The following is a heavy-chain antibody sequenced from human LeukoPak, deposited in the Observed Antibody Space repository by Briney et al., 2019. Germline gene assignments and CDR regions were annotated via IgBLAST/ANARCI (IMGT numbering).Heavy chain of an antibody. Sequence: SETLSLTCSVDTVNHYHWNWVRQSAGTGLELIGRVHTTSGNTFANPSLWGRVTVSIDTTKNEFLLQLTSMTAADTAVYHCARELRNIGEYYFDYWGQGVPVTVSS. CDR1: TVNHYH. V-gene: IGHV4-4*07. CDR3: ARELRNIGEYYFDY. J-gene: IGHJ4*02. CDR2: VHTTSGNT. D-gene: IGHD1-14*01.